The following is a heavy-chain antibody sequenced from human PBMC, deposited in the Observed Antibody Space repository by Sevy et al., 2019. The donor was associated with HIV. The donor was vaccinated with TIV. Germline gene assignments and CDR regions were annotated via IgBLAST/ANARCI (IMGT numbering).Heavy chain of an antibody. V-gene: IGHV3-23*01. CDR3: AKEGYESSGYYH. CDR1: GFTFSSYD. D-gene: IGHD3-22*01. J-gene: IGHJ5*02. CDR2: ISGSGGYT. Sequence: GGSLRLSCAASGFTFSSYDMTWVRQAPGKGLEWVSVISGSGGYTYYADSVKGRFTISRDNSKKTLDLQMHSLRAEDTAVYYCAKEGYESSGYYHWGQGTLVTVSS.